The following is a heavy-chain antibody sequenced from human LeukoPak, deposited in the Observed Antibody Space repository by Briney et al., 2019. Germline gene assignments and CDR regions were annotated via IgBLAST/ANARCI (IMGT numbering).Heavy chain of an antibody. CDR2: ISSSSGTI. Sequence: GGSLRLSCAASGFTFSSYSMNWVRQAPGKGLEWVSYISSSSGTIYYTDSVKGRFTISRDNAKNSLYLQMNSLRAEDTAVYYCARAFGEIYWGQGTLVTVSS. J-gene: IGHJ4*02. V-gene: IGHV3-48*04. CDR3: ARAFGEIY. D-gene: IGHD3-10*01. CDR1: GFTFSSYS.